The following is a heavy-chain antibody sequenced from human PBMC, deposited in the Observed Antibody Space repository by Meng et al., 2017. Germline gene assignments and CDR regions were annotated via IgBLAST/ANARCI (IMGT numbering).Heavy chain of an antibody. D-gene: IGHD1-26*01. CDR1: GINLSTYA. V-gene: IGHV3-30*04. J-gene: IGHJ1*01. Sequence: GESLKIFCTAFGINLSTYALNRVRQPPGKGLEWGAVNSYDGSAQYYATSVKGRFTVSRDDSKNTLYLQKNSLRGEDTAVYYCSKGAIGGTYCEEFFPNWGQGTLVTVSS. CDR2: NSYDGSAQ. CDR3: SKGAIGGTYCEEFFPN.